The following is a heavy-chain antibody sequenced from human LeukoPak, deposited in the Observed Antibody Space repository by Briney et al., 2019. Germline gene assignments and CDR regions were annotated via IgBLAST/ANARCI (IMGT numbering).Heavy chain of an antibody. CDR2: INHTGST. CDR3: ARERNWGSGSYYRRRELDY. CDR1: GGSFSGYY. V-gene: IGHV4-34*01. J-gene: IGHJ4*02. D-gene: IGHD3-10*01. Sequence: SETPSLTCAVYGGSFSGYYWSSIRQPPGKGLEWIGEINHTGSTNYNPSLKTRITISVDTSKNQFSLKLSSAPAPDTAVYYCARERNWGSGSYYRRRELDYWGQGTLVTVSS.